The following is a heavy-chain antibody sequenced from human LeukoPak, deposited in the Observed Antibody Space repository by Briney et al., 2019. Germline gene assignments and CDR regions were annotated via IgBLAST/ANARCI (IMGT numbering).Heavy chain of an antibody. CDR3: ARGGIAARFAY. J-gene: IGHJ4*02. CDR2: IGGSGSTT. Sequence: GGSLRLSCVASGLTFGNYGMNWVRQAPGKGLEWVSSIGGSGSTTYYADSVRGRFTISRDNSKNSLYLQMNSLRVEDTAVYYCARGGIAARFAYWGQGTLVTVSS. V-gene: IGHV3-23*01. D-gene: IGHD6-6*01. CDR1: GLTFGNYG.